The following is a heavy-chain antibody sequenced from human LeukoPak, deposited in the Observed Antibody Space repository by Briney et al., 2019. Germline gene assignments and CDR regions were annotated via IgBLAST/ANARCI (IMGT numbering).Heavy chain of an antibody. J-gene: IGHJ6*02. CDR1: GFTFSSYG. CDR2: ISYDGSNK. Sequence: GGSLRLSCAASGFTFSSYGMHWVRQAPGKGLEWVAIISYDGSNKYYADSVQGRFTISRDNSKNTLYLQMDSLRDEDTAVYYCTTNGAVVTQGYYGMDVWGQGTTVTVSS. V-gene: IGHV3-30*03. D-gene: IGHD3-22*01. CDR3: TTNGAVVTQGYYGMDV.